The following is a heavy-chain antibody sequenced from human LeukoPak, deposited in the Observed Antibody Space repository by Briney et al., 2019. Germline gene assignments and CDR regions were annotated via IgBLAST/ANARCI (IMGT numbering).Heavy chain of an antibody. CDR1: GGSFSGYY. CDR3: ARSILRYYYNASGYYPYYFDY. D-gene: IGHD3-22*01. J-gene: IGHJ4*02. V-gene: IGHV4-34*01. Sequence: PSETLSLTCAVYGGSFSGYYWSWIRQPPGKGLEWIGEINHSGSTNYNPSLKSRVTISVDTSKNQFSLKLRSVTAADTAVYYCARSILRYYYNASGYYPYYFDYWGQGMLVTVSS. CDR2: INHSGST.